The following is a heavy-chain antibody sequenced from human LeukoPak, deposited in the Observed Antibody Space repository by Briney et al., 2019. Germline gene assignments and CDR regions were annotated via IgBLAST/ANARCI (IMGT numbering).Heavy chain of an antibody. J-gene: IGHJ3*01. D-gene: IGHD5-18*01. Sequence: SGGSLRLSCAASGSTFSNAGMSWVRQAPGKGLEWVGRITSKTDGVTADYAAPVKGRFTMSRDDSKNTVYLQMSSLKTEDTAVYYCTTVRTSRGYSFGFWGQGTVVSVSS. CDR2: ITSKTDGVTA. CDR3: TTVRTSRGYSFGF. CDR1: GSTFSNAG. V-gene: IGHV3-15*01.